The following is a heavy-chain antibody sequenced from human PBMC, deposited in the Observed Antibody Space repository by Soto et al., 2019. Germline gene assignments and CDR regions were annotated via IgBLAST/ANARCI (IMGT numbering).Heavy chain of an antibody. Sequence: QVQLAESGGGVVQPGRSLRLSCVASGFTFTTYSIHWLRQAPGKGLEWVSVVSWDGKVKYYADSVMGRFTASRDNFKNTAFLEMNSLTTEDTSVDYCAKEDCNDNWYFDFWGRGTRVTVSS. CDR2: VSWDGKVK. CDR3: AKEDCNDNWYFDF. CDR1: GFTFTTYS. V-gene: IGHV3-30*18. D-gene: IGHD2-21*01. J-gene: IGHJ2*01.